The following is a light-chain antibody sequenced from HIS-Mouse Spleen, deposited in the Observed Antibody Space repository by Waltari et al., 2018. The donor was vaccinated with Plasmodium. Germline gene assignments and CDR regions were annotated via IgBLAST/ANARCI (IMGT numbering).Light chain of an antibody. CDR2: EVS. CDR3: SSYAGSNNLV. Sequence: QSALTQPPSASGSPGQSVTISCTGPSRDVVGYNYVSWYQQHPGKAPKLMIYEVSKRPSGVPDRFSGSKSGNTASLTVSGLQAEDEADYYCSSYAGSNNLVFGGGTKLTVL. V-gene: IGLV2-8*01. J-gene: IGLJ2*01. CDR1: SRDVVGYNY.